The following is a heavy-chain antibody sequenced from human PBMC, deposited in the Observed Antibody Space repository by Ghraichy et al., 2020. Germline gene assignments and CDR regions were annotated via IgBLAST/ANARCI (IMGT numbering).Heavy chain of an antibody. CDR2: ISGSGGST. D-gene: IGHD6-13*01. CDR1: GFTFSSYA. Sequence: GGSLRLSCAASGFTFSSYAMSWVRQAPGKGLEWVSAISGSGGSTYYADSVKGRFTISRDNSKNTLYLQMNSLRAEDTAVYYCARPRYSSSWYDPKPYWYFDLWGRGTLVTVSS. V-gene: IGHV3-23*01. CDR3: ARPRYSSSWYDPKPYWYFDL. J-gene: IGHJ2*01.